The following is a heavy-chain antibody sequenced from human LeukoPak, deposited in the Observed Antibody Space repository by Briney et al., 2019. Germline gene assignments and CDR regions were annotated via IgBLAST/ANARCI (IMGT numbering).Heavy chain of an antibody. CDR2: IYYSGST. Sequence: TSETLSLTCTVSGGSIRSYYWSWIRQPPGKGLEWIGYIYYSGSTNYNPSLKSRVTISLDTSKNQFSLKLSSVTAADTAVYYCARDLKWELPTSIDYWGQGTLVTVSS. CDR1: GGSIRSYY. J-gene: IGHJ4*02. D-gene: IGHD1-26*01. CDR3: ARDLKWELPTSIDY. V-gene: IGHV4-59*01.